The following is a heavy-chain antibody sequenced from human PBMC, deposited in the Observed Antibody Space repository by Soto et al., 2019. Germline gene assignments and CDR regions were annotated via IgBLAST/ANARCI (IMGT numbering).Heavy chain of an antibody. CDR2: ISYDGSNK. J-gene: IGHJ4*02. CDR1: GFTFSSYA. CDR3: ARDRELSSVWGSYRSSGYFDY. D-gene: IGHD3-16*02. Sequence: VGSLRLSCAASGFTFSSYAMHWVRQAPCKGLEWVAVISYDGSNKYYADSVKGRFTISRDNSKNTLYLQMNSLRAEDTAVYYCARDRELSSVWGSYRSSGYFDYWGQGTLVTVSS. V-gene: IGHV3-30-3*01.